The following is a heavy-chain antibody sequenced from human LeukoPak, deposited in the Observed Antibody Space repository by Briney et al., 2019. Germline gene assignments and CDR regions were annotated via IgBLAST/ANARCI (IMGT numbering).Heavy chain of an antibody. CDR2: INHSGST. V-gene: IGHV4-34*01. CDR1: GGSISSGGYY. CDR3: ARGEGRHSEYYFDY. J-gene: IGHJ4*02. Sequence: SETLSLTCAVSGGSISSGGYYWSWIRQPPGKGLEWIGEINHSGSTNYNPSLESRVTISVDTSKNQFSLKLSSVTAADTAVYYCARGEGRHSEYYFDYWGQGTLVTVSS. D-gene: IGHD3-10*01.